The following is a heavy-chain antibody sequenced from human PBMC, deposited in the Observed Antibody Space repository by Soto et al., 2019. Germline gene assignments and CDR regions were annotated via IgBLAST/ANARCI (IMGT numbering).Heavy chain of an antibody. CDR2: IAQDGTEI. Sequence: ESGGGLVQPGGALRLSCATSGLTFPHYYMTWVRQAPGKGLEWVAYIAQDGTEIYNVDSVKGRFTISRDSAKNSLYLQMNSLTAEDTALYYCARWSQAMDVWGQGTSVTVSS. V-gene: IGHV3-7*03. CDR3: ARWSQAMDV. D-gene: IGHD2-15*01. J-gene: IGHJ6*02. CDR1: GLTFPHYY.